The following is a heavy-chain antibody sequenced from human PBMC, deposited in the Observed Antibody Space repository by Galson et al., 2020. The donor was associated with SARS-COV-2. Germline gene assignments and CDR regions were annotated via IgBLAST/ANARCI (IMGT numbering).Heavy chain of an antibody. CDR1: GFTFSDYY. CDR3: ARVSARGYSYATYGMDV. Sequence: GGSLRLSCAASGFTFSDYYMSWIRQAPGKGLEWVSYISSSGSTIYYADSVKGRFTISRDNAKNSLYLQMNSLRAEDTAVYYCARVSARGYSYATYGMDVWGQGTTFTVSS. D-gene: IGHD5-18*01. J-gene: IGHJ6*02. CDR2: ISSSGSTI. V-gene: IGHV3-11*01.